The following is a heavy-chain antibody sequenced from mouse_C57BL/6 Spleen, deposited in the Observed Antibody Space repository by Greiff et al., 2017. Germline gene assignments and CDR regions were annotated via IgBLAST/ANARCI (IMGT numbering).Heavy chain of an antibody. CDR2: ISNGGGST. CDR1: GFTFSDYY. CDR3: ARRGITSYYYAMDY. J-gene: IGHJ4*01. D-gene: IGHD1-1*01. Sequence: EVMLVESGGGLVQPGGSLKLSCAASGFTFSDYYMYWVRQTPEKRLEWVAYISNGGGSTYYPDTVKGRFTISRDNAKNTLYLQMSRLKSEDTAMYYCARRGITSYYYAMDYWGQGTSVTVSS. V-gene: IGHV5-12*01.